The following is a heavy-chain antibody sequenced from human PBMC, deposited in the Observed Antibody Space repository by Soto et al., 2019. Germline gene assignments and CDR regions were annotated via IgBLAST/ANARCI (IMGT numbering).Heavy chain of an antibody. CDR3: ARVNDYGDYGAFDI. CDR2: IYYSGST. Sequence: PSETLSLTCTVFGGSISSYYWSWIRQPPGKGLEWIGYIYYSGSTNYNPSLKSRVTISVDTSKNQFSLKLSSVTAADTAVYYCARVNDYGDYGAFDIWGKGTMVTVS. J-gene: IGHJ3*02. V-gene: IGHV4-59*01. CDR1: GGSISSYY. D-gene: IGHD4-17*01.